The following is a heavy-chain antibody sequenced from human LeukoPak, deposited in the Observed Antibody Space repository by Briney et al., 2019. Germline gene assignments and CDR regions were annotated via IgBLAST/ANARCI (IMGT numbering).Heavy chain of an antibody. CDR2: ISSSSSTI. CDR1: GFTFSSYS. V-gene: IGHV3-48*04. Sequence: PGGSLRLSCAASGFTFSSYSMNWVRQAPGKGLEWVSYISSSSSTIYYADSVKGRFTISRDNAKNSLYLQMNSLRAEDTAVYYCATQATSASNWFDPWGQGTLVTVSS. J-gene: IGHJ5*02. CDR3: ATQATSASNWFDP.